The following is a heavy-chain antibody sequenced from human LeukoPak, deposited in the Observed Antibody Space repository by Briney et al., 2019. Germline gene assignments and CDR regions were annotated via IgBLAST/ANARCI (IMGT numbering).Heavy chain of an antibody. J-gene: IGHJ6*03. CDR3: ARAIVVVPAATEALSYYMDV. D-gene: IGHD2-2*01. Sequence: PSETLSLTCTVSGGSISSYYWSWIRQPPGKGLEWIGYIYYSGSTNYNPSLKSRVTISVDTSKNQFSLKLSSVTAADTAVYYCARAIVVVPAATEALSYYMDVWGKGTTVTISS. CDR1: GGSISSYY. V-gene: IGHV4-59*01. CDR2: IYYSGST.